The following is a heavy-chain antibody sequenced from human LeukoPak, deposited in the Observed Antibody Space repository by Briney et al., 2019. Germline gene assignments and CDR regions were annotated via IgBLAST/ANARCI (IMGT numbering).Heavy chain of an antibody. CDR3: ARPGYSSGWIDY. J-gene: IGHJ4*02. Sequence: PGGSLRLSCAASGFTFSSYGMSWVRQAPGKGLEWVSAISGSGGRTYYADSVKGRFTISRDNSKNSLYLQMNSLRAEDTAVYYCARPGYSSGWIDYWGQGTLVTVSS. CDR1: GFTFSSYG. D-gene: IGHD6-19*01. CDR2: ISGSGGRT. V-gene: IGHV3-23*01.